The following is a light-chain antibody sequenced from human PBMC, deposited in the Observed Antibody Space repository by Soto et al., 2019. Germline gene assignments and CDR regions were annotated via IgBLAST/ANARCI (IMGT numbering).Light chain of an antibody. CDR3: SSFTSRFTFV. CDR2: EVT. Sequence: QSVLTQPASVSLSPGQSIAISCSGTRSDVGAYNYVSWYQQHPGKAPKLMISEVTNRPSGVSDRFSGSKSGNTASLTISGLQAEDEADYYCSSFTSRFTFVFGTGTKV. CDR1: RSDVGAYNY. V-gene: IGLV2-14*01. J-gene: IGLJ1*01.